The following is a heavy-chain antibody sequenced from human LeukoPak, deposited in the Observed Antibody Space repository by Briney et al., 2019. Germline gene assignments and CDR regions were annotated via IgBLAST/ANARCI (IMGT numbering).Heavy chain of an antibody. CDR1: GGSFSGYY. D-gene: IGHD1-26*01. V-gene: IGHV4-34*01. CDR3: AREMELELNSFDY. CDR2: INDSGST. J-gene: IGHJ4*02. Sequence: PSXTLSLTCAVYGGSFSGYYWSWIRQPPGKGVEWVGEINDSGSTNYNPSLERGVTISVEKSKKKCSLKLSSVTAADTAVYYCAREMELELNSFDYWGQGTLVTVSS.